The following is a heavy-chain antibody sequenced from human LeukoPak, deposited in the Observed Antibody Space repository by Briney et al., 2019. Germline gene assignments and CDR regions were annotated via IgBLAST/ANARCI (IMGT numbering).Heavy chain of an antibody. CDR1: GYTFTSYA. Sequence: GASVKVSCKASGYTFTSYAMHWVRQAPGQRLEWMGWINAGNGNTKYSQKFQGRVTMTTDTPTSTAYMELRSLRSDDTAVYYCARGGVGDPTFDYWGQGTLVTVSS. CDR2: INAGNGNT. J-gene: IGHJ4*02. D-gene: IGHD3-10*01. V-gene: IGHV1-3*01. CDR3: ARGGVGDPTFDY.